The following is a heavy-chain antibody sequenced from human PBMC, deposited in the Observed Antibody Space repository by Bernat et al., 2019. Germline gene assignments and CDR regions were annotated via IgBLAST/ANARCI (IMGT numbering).Heavy chain of an antibody. Sequence: QLQLQESGPGLVKPSETLSLTCTVSGGSISSSSYYWGWIRQPPGKGLEWIGSIYYSGSTYYNPSLKSRVTISVDTSKTQFSLKLSSVTAADTAVYYCARLPTVGRVVPAALFDYWGQGTLVTVSS. CDR2: IYYSGST. V-gene: IGHV4-39*01. D-gene: IGHD2-2*01. J-gene: IGHJ4*02. CDR1: GGSISSSSYY. CDR3: ARLPTVGRVVPAALFDY.